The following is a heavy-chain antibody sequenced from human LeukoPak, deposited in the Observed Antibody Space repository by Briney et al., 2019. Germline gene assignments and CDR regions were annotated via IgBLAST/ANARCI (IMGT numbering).Heavy chain of an antibody. D-gene: IGHD2-2*01. CDR2: ISSSSSYI. Sequence: GGSLRLSCAASGFTFSSYNMNWVRQAPGKGLEWVSSISSSSSYIYYADSVKGRFTISRDNAKNSLYLQMNSLRSDDTAVYYCASWCSSTSCYGPPFDYWGQGTLVTVSS. J-gene: IGHJ4*02. CDR1: GFTFSSYN. CDR3: ASWCSSTSCYGPPFDY. V-gene: IGHV3-21*04.